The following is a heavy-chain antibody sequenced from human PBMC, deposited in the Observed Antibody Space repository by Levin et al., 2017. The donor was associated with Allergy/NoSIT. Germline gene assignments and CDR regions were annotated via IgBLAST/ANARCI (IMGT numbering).Heavy chain of an antibody. CDR3: AREYSGSWHHLDH. Sequence: GGSLRLSCAASGFTFSNYRMDWVRQAPGKGLEWVAYITASSDAVKYADSVTGRFTISRDNARNSLYLQMDSLRDEDAAVYYCAREYSGSWHHLDHWGQGTLVTVSS. D-gene: IGHD1-26*01. J-gene: IGHJ4*02. CDR1: GFTFSNYR. V-gene: IGHV3-48*02. CDR2: ITASSDAV.